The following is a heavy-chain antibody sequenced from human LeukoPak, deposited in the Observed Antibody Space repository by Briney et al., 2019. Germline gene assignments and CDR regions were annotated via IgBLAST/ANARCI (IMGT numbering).Heavy chain of an antibody. Sequence: ASVKVSCKASGGTFSSYAISWVRQAPGKGLEWMGGFDPEDGETIYAQKFQGRVTMTEDTSTDTAYMELSSLRSEDTAVYYCATVGSGYYYVFDYWGQGTLVTVSS. J-gene: IGHJ4*02. CDR2: FDPEDGET. D-gene: IGHD3-22*01. CDR3: ATVGSGYYYVFDY. CDR1: GGTFSSYA. V-gene: IGHV1-24*01.